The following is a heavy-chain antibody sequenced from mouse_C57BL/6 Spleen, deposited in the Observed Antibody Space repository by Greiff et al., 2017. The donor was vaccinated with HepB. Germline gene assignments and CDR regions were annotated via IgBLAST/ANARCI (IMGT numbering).Heavy chain of an antibody. V-gene: IGHV2-5*01. CDR3: AKTSYGYYAMDY. Sequence: VQLQESGPGLVQPSQSLSITCTVSGFSLTSYGVHWVRQSPGKGLEWLGVIWRGGSTDYNAAFMSRLSITKDNSKSQVFFKMNSLQADDTAIYYCAKTSYGYYAMDYWGQGTSVTVSS. CDR2: IWRGGST. J-gene: IGHJ4*01. CDR1: GFSLTSYG. D-gene: IGHD1-1*01.